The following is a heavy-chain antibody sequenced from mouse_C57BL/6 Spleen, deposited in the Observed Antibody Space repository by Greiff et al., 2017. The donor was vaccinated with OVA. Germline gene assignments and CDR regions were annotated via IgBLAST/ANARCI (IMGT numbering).Heavy chain of an antibody. CDR3: ARDLRSNFYFDY. J-gene: IGHJ2*01. CDR2: ISDGGSYT. Sequence: EVMLVESGGGLVKPGGSLKLSCAASGFTFSSYAMSWVRQTPEKRLEWVATISDGGSYTYYPDNVKGRFTISRDNAKNNLYLQMSHLKSEDTAMYYCARDLRSNFYFDYWGQGTTLTGSS. V-gene: IGHV5-4*01. CDR1: GFTFSSYA. D-gene: IGHD2-5*01.